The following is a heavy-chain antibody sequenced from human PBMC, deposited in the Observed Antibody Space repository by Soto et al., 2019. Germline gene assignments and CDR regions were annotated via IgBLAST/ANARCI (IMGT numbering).Heavy chain of an antibody. CDR3: AGGSRLSYGDVSGGLDY. V-gene: IGHV4-31*03. J-gene: IGHJ4*02. CDR1: GGSISSGSYW. Sequence: HVQLQESGPGLVKPSQTLSLTCTVSGGSISSGSYWWNWIRQLPGKVLEWIGYIHYSGSTYYNPSLKSRLTISVDTSNSQFSLKLSSVTAADTAVYHCAGGSRLSYGDVSGGLDYWGQGTLVSVSS. CDR2: IHYSGST. D-gene: IGHD3-10*01.